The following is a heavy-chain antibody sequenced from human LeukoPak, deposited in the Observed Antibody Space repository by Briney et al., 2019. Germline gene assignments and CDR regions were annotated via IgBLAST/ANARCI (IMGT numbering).Heavy chain of an antibody. CDR3: AREYYDSSGYYRGDY. Sequence: ASVKVSCKASGYTFTGYYMHWVRQAPGQGLEWMGWINPNSGGTNYAQKFQGRVTMTRDTSISTAYMELSRLRSDDTAVYYCAREYYDSSGYYRGDYWGQGTLVTVSS. D-gene: IGHD3-22*01. CDR2: INPNSGGT. V-gene: IGHV1-2*02. J-gene: IGHJ4*02. CDR1: GYTFTGYY.